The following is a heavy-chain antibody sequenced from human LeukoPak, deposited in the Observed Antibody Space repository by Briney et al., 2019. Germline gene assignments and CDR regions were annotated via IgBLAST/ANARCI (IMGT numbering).Heavy chain of an antibody. CDR3: ARDLGADYGDYVFDP. V-gene: IGHV4-59*01. CDR1: GGSMSSYY. J-gene: IGHJ5*02. CDR2: IYYSGST. D-gene: IGHD4-17*01. Sequence: SETLSLTCTVSGGSMSSYYWNWIRQPPGKGLEWMGYIYYSGSTNYNPSLKSRVTISVDTSKNQFSLKLSSVTAADTAVYYCARDLGADYGDYVFDPWGQGTLVTVSS.